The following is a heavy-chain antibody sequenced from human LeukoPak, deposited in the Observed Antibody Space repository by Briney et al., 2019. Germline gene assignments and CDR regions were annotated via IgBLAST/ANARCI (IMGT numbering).Heavy chain of an antibody. J-gene: IGHJ5*02. Sequence: GGSLRLSCAASGFTFSSYSMNWVRQAPGKGLEWVSSISSSSSFIYYADSVKGRFTISRDNAKNSLYLQMNSLRAEDTAVYYCARDSSPYGSGSYLNWFDPWGQGTLVTVSS. V-gene: IGHV3-21*01. CDR3: ARDSSPYGSGSYLNWFDP. D-gene: IGHD3-10*01. CDR2: ISSSSSFI. CDR1: GFTFSSYS.